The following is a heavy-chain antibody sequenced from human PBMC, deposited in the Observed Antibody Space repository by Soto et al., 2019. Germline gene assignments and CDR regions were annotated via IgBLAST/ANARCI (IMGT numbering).Heavy chain of an antibody. J-gene: IGHJ6*02. CDR1: GFTFSSYW. CDR2: INSDGSST. CDR3: ASGQQWLAYGMDV. D-gene: IGHD6-19*01. V-gene: IGHV3-74*01. Sequence: EVQLVESGGGLVQPGWSLRLSCAASGFTFSSYWMHWVRQAPGKGLVWVSRINSDGSSTSYADSVKGRFTISRDNAKSTLYLQLNSLRAEDTAVYYCASGQQWLAYGMDVWGQGTTVTVSS.